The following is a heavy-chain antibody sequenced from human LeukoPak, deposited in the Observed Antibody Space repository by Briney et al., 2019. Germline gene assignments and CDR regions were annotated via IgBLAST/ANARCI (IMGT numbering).Heavy chain of an antibody. Sequence: PSETLSLTCTVSGGSISSAVYYWAWIRQPPGKGLEWIGTIYYSGSTYYNPSLKSRVTISVDTSKNQFSLKLSSVTAADTAVYYCARGGITIFGVVTPGFDPWGQGTLVTVSS. V-gene: IGHV4-39*07. CDR3: ARGGITIFGVVTPGFDP. CDR2: IYYSGST. J-gene: IGHJ5*02. CDR1: GGSISSAVYY. D-gene: IGHD3-3*01.